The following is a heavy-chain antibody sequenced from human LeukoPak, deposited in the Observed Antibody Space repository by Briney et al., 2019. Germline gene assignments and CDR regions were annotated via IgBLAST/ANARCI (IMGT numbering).Heavy chain of an antibody. CDR2: FDPEDGET. CDR3: ATEPLDPKPIVGADYAFDI. J-gene: IGHJ3*02. V-gene: IGHV1-24*01. D-gene: IGHD1-26*01. Sequence: ASVKVSCKVSGYTLTELSMHWVRQAPGKGLEWMGGFDPEDGETIYAQKFQGRVTMTEDTSTDTAYMELSSLRSEDTAVYYCATEPLDPKPIVGADYAFDIWGQGTMVTVSS. CDR1: GYTLTELS.